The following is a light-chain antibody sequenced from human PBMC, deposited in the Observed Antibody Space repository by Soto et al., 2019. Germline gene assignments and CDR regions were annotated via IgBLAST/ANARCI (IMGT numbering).Light chain of an antibody. CDR3: SSYTSSSPYV. CDR1: SSDVGGYNY. Sequence: QSVLTQPGSVSGSPGQSITISCTGTSSDVGGYNYVSWYQQHPGKAPKLMIYDVSNRPSGVSNRFSGSKSGNTASLTISGLQAEDEADYYCSSYTSSSPYVFRTGTKVTVL. J-gene: IGLJ1*01. CDR2: DVS. V-gene: IGLV2-14*01.